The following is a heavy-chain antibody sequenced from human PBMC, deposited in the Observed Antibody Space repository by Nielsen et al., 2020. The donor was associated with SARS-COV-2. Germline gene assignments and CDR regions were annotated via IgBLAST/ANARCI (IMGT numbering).Heavy chain of an antibody. Sequence: WIRQPPGKGLEWVSYISSSGSTIYYADSVKGRFTISRDNAKNSLYLQMNSLRAEDTAVYCCAREDCSGGSCYSGYYYGMDVWGQGTTVTV. CDR2: ISSSGSTI. D-gene: IGHD2-15*01. CDR3: AREDCSGGSCYSGYYYGMDV. V-gene: IGHV3-48*03. J-gene: IGHJ6*02.